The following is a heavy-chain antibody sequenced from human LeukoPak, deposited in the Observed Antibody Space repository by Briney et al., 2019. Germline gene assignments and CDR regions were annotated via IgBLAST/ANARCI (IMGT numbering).Heavy chain of an antibody. D-gene: IGHD5-18*01. J-gene: IGHJ2*01. Sequence: GGSLRLSCAASGFTFSSYWMSWVRQAPGKGLEWVANIKQDGSEKYYVDSVKGRFTISRDNAKNSLYLQMNSLRAEDTAVYYRAREGDVDTAMATVHWYFDLWGRGTLVTVSS. CDR1: GFTFSSYW. CDR3: AREGDVDTAMATVHWYFDL. CDR2: IKQDGSEK. V-gene: IGHV3-7*01.